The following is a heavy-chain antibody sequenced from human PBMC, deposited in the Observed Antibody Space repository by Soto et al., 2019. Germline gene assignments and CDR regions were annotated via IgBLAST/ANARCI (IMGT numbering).Heavy chain of an antibody. CDR3: AKIPGYCSGGSCLYFDY. V-gene: IGHV3-23*01. CDR1: GFTFSSYA. D-gene: IGHD2-15*01. Sequence: GGSLRLSCAASGFTFSSYAMSWVRQAPGKGLEWVSAISGSGGSTYYADSVKGRFTISRDNSKNTLYLQMNSLRAEDTAVYYCAKIPGYCSGGSCLYFDYWGQGTLVTVS. CDR2: ISGSGGST. J-gene: IGHJ4*02.